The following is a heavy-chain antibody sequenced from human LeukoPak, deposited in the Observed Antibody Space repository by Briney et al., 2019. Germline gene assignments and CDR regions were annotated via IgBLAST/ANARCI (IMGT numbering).Heavy chain of an antibody. Sequence: SETLSLTCTVSGGSISSYYWSWITQPPGKGREWSVYIYYRGSTNYNPSLKSRVTISVDTSKNPFSLKMSAATAAGTAVYYCARGQGTGYSYGLDYWGQGSLVTVSS. V-gene: IGHV4-59*01. CDR3: ARGQGTGYSYGLDY. D-gene: IGHD5-18*01. CDR1: GGSISSYY. J-gene: IGHJ4*02. CDR2: IYYRGST.